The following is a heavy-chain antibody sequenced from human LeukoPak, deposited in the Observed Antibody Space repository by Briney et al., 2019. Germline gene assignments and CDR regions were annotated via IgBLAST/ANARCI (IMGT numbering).Heavy chain of an antibody. V-gene: IGHV1-69*06. J-gene: IGHJ6*03. CDR2: IIPIFGTA. D-gene: IGHD6-13*01. CDR3: AREGYSSSWYNYYYYMDV. Sequence: GASVKVSCKASGGTFSSYAISWVRQAPGQGLEWMGGIIPIFGTANYAQKFQGRVTITADKSTSTAYMELSSLRSEDTAVYYCAREGYSSSWYNYYYYMDVWGKGPRSPSP. CDR1: GGTFSSYA.